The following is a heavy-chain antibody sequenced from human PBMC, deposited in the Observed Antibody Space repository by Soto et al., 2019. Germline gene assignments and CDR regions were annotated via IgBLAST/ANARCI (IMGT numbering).Heavy chain of an antibody. J-gene: IGHJ6*02. CDR1: GGSISSGDYY. Sequence: SETLSLTCTVSGGSISSGDYYWSWIRQPPGKGLEWIGYIYYSGSTYYNPSLKSRVTISVDTSKNQFSLKLSSVTAADTAVYYCARAPYAYYYYGMDVWGQGTTVTVSS. V-gene: IGHV4-30-4*01. CDR2: IYYSGST. CDR3: ARAPYAYYYYGMDV.